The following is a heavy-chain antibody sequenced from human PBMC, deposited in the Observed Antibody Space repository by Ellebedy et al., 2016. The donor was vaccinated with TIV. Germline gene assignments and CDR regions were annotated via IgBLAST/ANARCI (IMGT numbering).Heavy chain of an antibody. J-gene: IGHJ4*02. V-gene: IGHV3-7*03. CDR1: GFAFSSYW. Sequence: GGSLRLSCAASGFAFSSYWMSWVRQAPGTGLEWVANLKPDGTEDYYVGSMKGRFTVSRDNAKSSLYLHLSSLGAEDTAVYYCARNSGWSIDSWGQGTLVTVSS. CDR2: LKPDGTED. CDR3: ARNSGWSIDS. D-gene: IGHD6-19*01.